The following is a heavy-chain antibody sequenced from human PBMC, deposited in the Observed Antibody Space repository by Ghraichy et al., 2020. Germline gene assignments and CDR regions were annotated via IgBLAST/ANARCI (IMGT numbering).Heavy chain of an antibody. D-gene: IGHD3-22*01. J-gene: IGHJ6*02. CDR3: ARDRLDYYDSSGYYGYYYYGMDV. V-gene: IGHV3-33*01. Sequence: GESLNISCAASGFTFSSYGMHWVRQAPGKGLEWVAVIWYDGSNKYYADSVKGRFTISRDNSKNTLYLQMNSLRAEDTAVYYCARDRLDYYDSSGYYGYYYYGMDVWGQGTTVTVSS. CDR2: IWYDGSNK. CDR1: GFTFSSYG.